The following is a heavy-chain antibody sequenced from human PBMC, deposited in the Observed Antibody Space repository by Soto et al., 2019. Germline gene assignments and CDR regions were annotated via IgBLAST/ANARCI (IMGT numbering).Heavy chain of an antibody. Sequence: EVQLVESGGGLVQPGRSLRLSCTASGFTFGDYAMSWVRQAPGKGLEWVGFIRSKAYGGTTEYAASVKGRFTISRDNSKNTLYLQMNSLRAEDTAVYYCAKAKTGFSLNYYYYGMDVWGQGTTVTVSS. J-gene: IGHJ6*02. CDR2: IRSKAYGGTT. D-gene: IGHD3-3*01. V-gene: IGHV3-49*04. CDR3: AKAKTGFSLNYYYYGMDV. CDR1: GFTFGDYA.